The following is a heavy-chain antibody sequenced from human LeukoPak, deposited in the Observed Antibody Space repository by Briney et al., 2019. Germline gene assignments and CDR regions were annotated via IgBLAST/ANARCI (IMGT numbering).Heavy chain of an antibody. CDR1: GFTFSSYS. CDR3: ATHELKDAFDI. J-gene: IGHJ3*02. Sequence: GGSLRLSCAASGFTFSSYSMNWVRQAPGKGLEWVSYISSSSSSTIYYADSVKGRFTISRDNAKNSLYLQMNSLRAEDTAVYYCATHELKDAFDIWGQGTMVTVSS. CDR2: ISSSSSSTI. V-gene: IGHV3-48*01. D-gene: IGHD3-10*01.